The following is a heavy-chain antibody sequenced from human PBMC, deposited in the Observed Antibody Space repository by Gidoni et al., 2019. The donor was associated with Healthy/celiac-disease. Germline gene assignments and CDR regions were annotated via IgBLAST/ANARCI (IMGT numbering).Heavy chain of an antibody. CDR3: ARDKSSGWYHGFDY. J-gene: IGHJ4*02. Sequence: QVQLQESGPGLVKPSETLSLTCTVSGGSVSSGSYDWSWIRQPPGKGLEWIGYIYYSGSTNYHPSLKSRVTISVDTSKNQFSLKLSSVTAADTAVYYCARDKSSGWYHGFDYWGQGTLVTVSS. D-gene: IGHD6-19*01. CDR2: IYYSGST. V-gene: IGHV4-61*01. CDR1: GGSVSSGSYD.